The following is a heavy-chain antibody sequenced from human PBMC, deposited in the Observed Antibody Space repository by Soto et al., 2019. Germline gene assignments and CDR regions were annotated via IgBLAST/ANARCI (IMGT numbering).Heavy chain of an antibody. CDR1: GITFSDYV. J-gene: IGHJ4*01. CDR2: IDPAGITT. V-gene: IGHV3-23*01. D-gene: IGHD2-8*01. Sequence: GGSLRLSCAASGITFSDYVMSWVRQAPGKGLGRVATIDPAGITTNYAGSVRGRFAISRDNTQNTLYLHMNSLRAEDTAVYYCAKGGYPGYCTTSTCPYYCDSWGPGTLVTVSS. CDR3: AKGGYPGYCTTSTCPYYCDS.